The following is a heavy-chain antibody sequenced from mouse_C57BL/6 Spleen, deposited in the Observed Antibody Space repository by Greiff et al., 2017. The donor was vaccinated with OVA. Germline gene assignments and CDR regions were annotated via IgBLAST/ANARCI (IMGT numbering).Heavy chain of an antibody. J-gene: IGHJ4*01. CDR2: IRSKSSNYAT. V-gene: IGHV10-3*01. D-gene: IGHD3-2*02. Sequence: EVQLVESGGGLVQPKGSLKLSCAASGFTFNTYAMHWVRQAPGKGLEWVARIRSKSSNYATYYADSVKDRFTSSRDDSQSMLYLQMNNLKTEDTAMYYCVRGAAQATYYAMDYWGQGTSVTVSS. CDR3: VRGAAQATYYAMDY. CDR1: GFTFNTYA.